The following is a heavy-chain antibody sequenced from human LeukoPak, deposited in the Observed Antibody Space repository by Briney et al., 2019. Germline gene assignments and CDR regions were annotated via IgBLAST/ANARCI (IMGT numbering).Heavy chain of an antibody. CDR1: GGSIFADY. CDR2: IYYSASA. J-gene: IGHJ4*02. Sequence: SETLSLTCSVSGGSIFADYWSWIRQPPGKGLEWIGYIYYSASANYNPSLTSRITISVDTSKNKISLRLRSVTAADTAVYYCASGDYAYFDYWGQGTLVTVSS. D-gene: IGHD4-17*01. V-gene: IGHV4-59*01. CDR3: ASGDYAYFDY.